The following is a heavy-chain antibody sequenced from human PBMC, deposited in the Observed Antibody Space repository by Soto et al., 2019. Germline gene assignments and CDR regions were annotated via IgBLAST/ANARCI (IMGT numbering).Heavy chain of an antibody. D-gene: IGHD3-10*01. V-gene: IGHV5-51*01. Sequence: GESLKISCKGSGYTFSTYWIGGVRQMPGKGLEWMGIIYPGDSDTRYSPSFQGQVTISADKSISTAYLHWSSLEASDTAMYYCARTYYYGSGSYYIPDYWGQGTLVTVSS. CDR1: GYTFSTYW. CDR2: IYPGDSDT. J-gene: IGHJ4*02. CDR3: ARTYYYGSGSYYIPDY.